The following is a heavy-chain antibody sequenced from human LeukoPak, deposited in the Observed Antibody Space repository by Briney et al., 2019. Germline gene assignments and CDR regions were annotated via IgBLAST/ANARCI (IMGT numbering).Heavy chain of an antibody. Sequence: GSLSLSCTASGFTFGDYAMSWFCQAPGKGLEWVGFIRSKANGGTTEYAASVKGESTLHIHDSKSIAYLQMNGLKAEDTAVYYCTRDRPLYYGSGSYPTFDYWGQ. J-gene: IGHJ4*02. CDR1: GFTFGDYA. CDR2: IRSKANGGTT. CDR3: TRDRPLYYGSGSYPTFDY. D-gene: IGHD3-10*01. V-gene: IGHV3-49*03.